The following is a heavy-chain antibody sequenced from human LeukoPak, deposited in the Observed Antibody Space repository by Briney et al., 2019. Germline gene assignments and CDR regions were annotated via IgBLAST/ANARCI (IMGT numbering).Heavy chain of an antibody. J-gene: IGHJ4*02. CDR2: INHSGST. CDR1: GGSFSGYY. V-gene: IGHV4-34*01. CDR3: ARGSDTAAGLY. D-gene: IGHD6-13*01. Sequence: SETLSLTCGVYGGSFSGYYWSLIRQPPGKGLEWIGEINHSGSTNYNPSLKSRVSISVDTSKNQFYLKLSSVTAADTAVYYCARGSDTAAGLYWGQGTLVTVSS.